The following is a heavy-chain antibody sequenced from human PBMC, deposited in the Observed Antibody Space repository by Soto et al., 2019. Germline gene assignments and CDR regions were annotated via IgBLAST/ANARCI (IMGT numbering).Heavy chain of an antibody. D-gene: IGHD4-4*01. Sequence: PSETLSLTCTVSGGSISSGGYYWSWIRQHPGKGLEWIGYIYYSGSTYYNPSLKSRVTISVDTSKNQFSLKLSSVTAADTAVYYCARDHLQDRQTDYWGQGTLVTVSS. CDR3: ARDHLQDRQTDY. CDR1: GGSISSGGYY. V-gene: IGHV4-31*03. CDR2: IYYSGST. J-gene: IGHJ4*02.